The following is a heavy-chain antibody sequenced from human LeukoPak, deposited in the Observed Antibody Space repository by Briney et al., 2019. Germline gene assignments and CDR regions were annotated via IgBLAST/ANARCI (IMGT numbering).Heavy chain of an antibody. V-gene: IGHV3-30-3*01. CDR1: GFTFSNAW. CDR2: ISYDGSNK. J-gene: IGHJ4*02. Sequence: GGSLRLSCAASGFTFSNAWMSWVRQAPGKGLEWVAVISYDGSNKYYADSVKGRFTISRDNSKNTLYLQMNSLRAEDTAVYYCARLWGYYYDSSGYPGPFDYWGQGTLVTVSS. CDR3: ARLWGYYYDSSGYPGPFDY. D-gene: IGHD3-22*01.